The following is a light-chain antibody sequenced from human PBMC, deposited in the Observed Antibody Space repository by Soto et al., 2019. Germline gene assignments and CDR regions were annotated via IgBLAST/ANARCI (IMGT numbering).Light chain of an antibody. CDR1: DSDVGGYNY. CDR2: EVT. CDR3: TSYSSSNTHVL. Sequence: QSVLTQPASVSGSPGQSITISGTGTDSDVGGYNYVSWYQQHPGKAPKLMISEVTNRPSGVSNRFSGSKSGNTASLTISGLQAADEADYYCTSYSSSNTHVLFGGGTKVTVL. V-gene: IGLV2-14*01. J-gene: IGLJ2*01.